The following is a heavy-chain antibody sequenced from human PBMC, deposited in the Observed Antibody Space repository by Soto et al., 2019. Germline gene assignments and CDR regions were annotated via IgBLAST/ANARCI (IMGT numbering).Heavy chain of an antibody. CDR3: AKDANYDFWSGYSNGMDV. D-gene: IGHD3-3*01. Sequence: DSVKGRFTITRDNSKSTLYLQMNSLRAEDTAVYYCAKDANYDFWSGYSNGMDVWGRGTTVTVSS. J-gene: IGHJ6*02. V-gene: IGHV3-30*02.